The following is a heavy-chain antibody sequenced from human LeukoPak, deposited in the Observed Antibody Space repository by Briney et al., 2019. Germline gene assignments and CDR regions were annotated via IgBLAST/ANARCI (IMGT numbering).Heavy chain of an antibody. Sequence: GGSLRLSCAASGFTFSNFGMHWVRQAPGKGLEWVAFIRFDGSNKYYRDSVKGRFTISRDNSKSTLYLQLDYLRTEDTAVYYCAKEPKEWELPDYWGQGTLVTVSS. J-gene: IGHJ4*02. V-gene: IGHV3-30*02. CDR3: AKEPKEWELPDY. D-gene: IGHD1-26*01. CDR2: IRFDGSNK. CDR1: GFTFSNFG.